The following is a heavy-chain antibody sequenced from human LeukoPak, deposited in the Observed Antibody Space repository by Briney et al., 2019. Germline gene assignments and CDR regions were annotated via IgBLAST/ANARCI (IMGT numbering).Heavy chain of an antibody. J-gene: IGHJ4*02. CDR3: ARLILTGYYYFDY. Sequence: SETLSLTCTVSGGSISSSSYYWGWIRQPPGKGLEWIGSIYYSGTTYYNPSLKSRVTISVDTSKNQFFLKLSSVTAADTAVYYCARLILTGYYYFDYWGQGTLVTVSS. V-gene: IGHV4-39*01. CDR1: GGSISSSSYY. D-gene: IGHD3-9*01. CDR2: IYYSGTT.